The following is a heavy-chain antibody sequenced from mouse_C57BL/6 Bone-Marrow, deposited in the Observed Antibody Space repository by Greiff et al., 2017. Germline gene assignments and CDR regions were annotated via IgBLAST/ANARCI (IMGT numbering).Heavy chain of an antibody. Sequence: VKLVESGPGLVQPSQSLSITCTVSGFSLTSYGVHWVRQSPGKGLEWLGVIWRGGSTDYNAAFMSRLSITKDNSKSQVFFKMNSLQADDTAIYYCAKKKGLGYAMDYWGQGTSVTVSS. CDR1: GFSLTSYG. J-gene: IGHJ4*01. CDR2: IWRGGST. D-gene: IGHD4-1*01. V-gene: IGHV2-5*01. CDR3: AKKKGLGYAMDY.